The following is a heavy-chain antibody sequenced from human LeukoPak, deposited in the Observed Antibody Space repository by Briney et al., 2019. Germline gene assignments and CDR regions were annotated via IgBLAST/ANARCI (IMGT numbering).Heavy chain of an antibody. CDR3: AKGGYDFWSGYSYYFDY. J-gene: IGHJ4*02. Sequence: GGSLRLSCAASGFTFSSYGMHWVRQAPGKGLEWVSAISGSGGSTYYADSVKGRFTISRDNSKNTLYLQMNSLRAEDTAVYYCAKGGYDFWSGYSYYFDYWGQGTLVTVSS. D-gene: IGHD3-3*01. CDR1: GFTFSSYG. V-gene: IGHV3-23*01. CDR2: ISGSGGST.